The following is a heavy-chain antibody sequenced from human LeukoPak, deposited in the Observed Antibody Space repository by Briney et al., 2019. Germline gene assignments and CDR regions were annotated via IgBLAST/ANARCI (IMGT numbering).Heavy chain of an antibody. CDR2: IDYSRST. CDR3: AIHWAAVTTIDY. V-gene: IGHV4-39*01. D-gene: IGHD4-17*01. J-gene: IGHJ4*02. Sequence: SETLSLTCTVSGGSISSSSYYWGWLRPPPGKGLEWNGSIDYSRSTYYNPSLQSPFTISVDTSHNQFTLKPSSVTATATDHYCCAIHWAAVTTIDYWGQGTLVTVSS. CDR1: GGSISSSSYY.